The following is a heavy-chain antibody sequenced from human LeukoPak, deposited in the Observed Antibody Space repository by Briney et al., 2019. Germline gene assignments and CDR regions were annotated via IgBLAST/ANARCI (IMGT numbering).Heavy chain of an antibody. Sequence: ASVKVSCKASGYTFTGYYMQWVRQAPGQGLEWMGRINPNSGGTDYAQNFQGRVTKTRDTSISTVYMELSSLKSNDTAVYYCARQGSLGTWFDPWGQGTLVTVSS. CDR1: GYTFTGYY. V-gene: IGHV1-2*06. J-gene: IGHJ5*02. CDR2: INPNSGGT. CDR3: ARQGSLGTWFDP. D-gene: IGHD7-27*01.